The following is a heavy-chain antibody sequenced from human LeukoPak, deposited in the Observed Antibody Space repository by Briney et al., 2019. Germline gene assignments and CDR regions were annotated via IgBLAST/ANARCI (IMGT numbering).Heavy chain of an antibody. CDR3: ARDGSSSYYYYGMDV. J-gene: IGHJ6*02. D-gene: IGHD6-6*01. Sequence: SETLSLTCTVSGGSISSYYWSWIRQPPGKGLEWIGYIYYSGSTNYNPSLKSRVTIPVDTSKNQFSLKLSSVTAADTAVYYCARDGSSSYYYYGMDVWGQGTTVTVSS. CDR2: IYYSGST. V-gene: IGHV4-59*01. CDR1: GGSISSYY.